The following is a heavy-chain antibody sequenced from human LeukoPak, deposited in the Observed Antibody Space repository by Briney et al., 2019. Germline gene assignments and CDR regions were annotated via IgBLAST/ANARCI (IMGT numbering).Heavy chain of an antibody. CDR2: VYPGDSDF. D-gene: IGHD5-24*01. CDR3: VRRAGRRDGYNYADY. CDR1: GYSFVSYW. Sequence: GESLKISCQASGYSFVSYWIGWVRQVPGRGLEWMGVVYPGDSDFRYLPSFQGQVTLSADRSISAAYLQWNSLKASDSGIYYCVRRAGRRDGYNYADYWGQGTLVTVSS. J-gene: IGHJ4*02. V-gene: IGHV5-51*01.